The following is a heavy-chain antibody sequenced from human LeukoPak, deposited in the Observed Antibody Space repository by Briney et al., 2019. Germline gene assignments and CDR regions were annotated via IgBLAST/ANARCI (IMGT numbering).Heavy chain of an antibody. D-gene: IGHD3-16*02. CDR2: ISGSGGST. CDR3: AKDRAITFGGVIVPEMGY. V-gene: IGHV3-23*01. J-gene: IGHJ4*02. CDR1: GFTFSSYW. Sequence: GGSLRLSCAASGFTFSSYWMSWVRQAPGKGLEWVSAISGSGGSTYYADSVKGRFTISRDNSKNTLYLQMNSLRAEDTAVYYCAKDRAITFGGVIVPEMGYWGQGTLVTVSS.